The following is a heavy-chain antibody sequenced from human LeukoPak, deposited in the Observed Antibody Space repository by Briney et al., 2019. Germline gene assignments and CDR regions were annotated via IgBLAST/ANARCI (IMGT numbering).Heavy chain of an antibody. CDR2: ISGSGGST. CDR1: GFTFSSYA. Sequence: TGGSLRLSCAASGFTFSSYAMSWVRQAPGKGLEWVSAISGSGGSTYYADSVKGRFTISRDNSKNTLYLQMNSLRAEDTAVYYCASLRNGGYYSNSDNWGQGTLVTVSS. CDR3: ASLRNGGYYSNSDN. J-gene: IGHJ4*02. D-gene: IGHD3-22*01. V-gene: IGHV3-23*01.